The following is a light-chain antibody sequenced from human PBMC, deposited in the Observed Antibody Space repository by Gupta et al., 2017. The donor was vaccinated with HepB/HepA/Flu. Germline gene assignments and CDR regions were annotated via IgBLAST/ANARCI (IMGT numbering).Light chain of an antibody. J-gene: IGLJ2*01. V-gene: IGLV10-54*04. CDR1: SNNVGNQG. CDR3: SAWDSSLSAQG. CDR2: KNN. Sequence: QAGLTQPPSVSKGLRQTATLTCTGNSNNVGNQGAAWLHQHQGHPPKLLSYKNNNRPSGISERFSASRAGNNASRQTTGLQPEDEADDYCSAWDSSLSAQGFGGGTKLTVL.